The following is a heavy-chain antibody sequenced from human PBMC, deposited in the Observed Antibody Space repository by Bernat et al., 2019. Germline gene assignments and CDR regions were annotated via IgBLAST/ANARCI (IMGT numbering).Heavy chain of an antibody. J-gene: IGHJ5*02. Sequence: QVQLVQSGAEVKKPGASVKVSCKASGFFLSSYGITWVRQAPGQGLEWVGWSGGYNGNTSYVEKFEGRVTMTSDTTTNTAYMELTSLRSEDTAVYYCVRDRRTMTGFWSWFDPWGQGTLVIVSS. V-gene: IGHV1-18*01. D-gene: IGHD3-9*01. CDR1: GFFLSSYG. CDR2: SGGYNGNT. CDR3: VRDRRTMTGFWSWFDP.